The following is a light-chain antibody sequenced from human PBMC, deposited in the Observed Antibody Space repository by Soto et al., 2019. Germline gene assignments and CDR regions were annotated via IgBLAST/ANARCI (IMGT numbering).Light chain of an antibody. CDR3: AAWDDSLNARGV. CDR2: NDN. V-gene: IGLV1-44*01. Sequence: QSVLTQPPSASGTPGQRVTISCSGSRSNIGSNAVSWYQQLPGTAPKLLIYNDNQRPSGVPDRFSASKSGTSASLAISGLPSEDEADYSCAAWDDSLNARGVFGGGTQLTVL. J-gene: IGLJ3*02. CDR1: RSNIGSNA.